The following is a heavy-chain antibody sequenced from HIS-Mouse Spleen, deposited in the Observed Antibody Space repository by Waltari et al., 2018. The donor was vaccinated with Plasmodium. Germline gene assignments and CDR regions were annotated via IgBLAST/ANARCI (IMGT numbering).Heavy chain of an antibody. V-gene: IGHV3-7*01. D-gene: IGHD6-13*01. J-gene: IGHJ2*01. Sequence: EVQLVESGGGLVPPGGSLRLSCAASGFIFSSYWMSWVRLAQWKGLGWVANVKQDGSEKYYVDSVTGRFTISRDNAKNSVYLQMNSLRADDTAVYYCASSWYWFFDLWGRGTLVTVSS. CDR2: VKQDGSEK. CDR3: ASSWYWFFDL. CDR1: GFIFSSYW.